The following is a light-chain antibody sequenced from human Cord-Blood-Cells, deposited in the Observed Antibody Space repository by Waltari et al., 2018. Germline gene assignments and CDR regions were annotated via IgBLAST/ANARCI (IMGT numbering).Light chain of an antibody. CDR1: SSDVGGYNY. CDR2: EVS. V-gene: IGLV2-14*01. J-gene: IGLJ2*01. CDR3: SSYTSSSTVV. Sequence: QSALTQPASVPGSPGQSITLSCTGTSSDVGGYNYVSWYQQHPGKAPKLMIYEVSNRPSGVSNRFSGSKSGNTASLTISGLLAEDEADYYCSSYTSSSTVVFGGGTKLTVL.